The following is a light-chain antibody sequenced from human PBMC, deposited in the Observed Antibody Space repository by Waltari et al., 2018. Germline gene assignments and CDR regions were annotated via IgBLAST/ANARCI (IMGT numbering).Light chain of an antibody. CDR1: HDISNY. J-gene: IGKJ3*01. CDR2: DAS. CDR3: QQYDNLPST. V-gene: IGKV1-33*01. Sequence: DIQMTHSQSTLSASVFNRVTITGQASHDISNYLNWYQQKPGKAPKLLIYDASNLETGVPSRCSGSGSGTDFTFTISSLQPEDIATYYCQQYDNLPSTFGPGTKVDIK.